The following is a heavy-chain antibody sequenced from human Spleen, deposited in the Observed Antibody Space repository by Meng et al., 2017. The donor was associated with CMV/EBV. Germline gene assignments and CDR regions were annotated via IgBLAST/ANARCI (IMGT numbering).Heavy chain of an antibody. CDR2: IKQDGSEK. Sequence: DSGFTVTSNYMRWVRQAPGKGLEWVANIKQDGSEKYYVDSVKGRFTISRDNAKNSLYLQMNSLRAEDTAVYYCAREGYDFWSGYSDYWGQGTLVTVSS. CDR1: GFTVTSNY. J-gene: IGHJ4*02. D-gene: IGHD3-3*01. V-gene: IGHV3-7*01. CDR3: AREGYDFWSGYSDY.